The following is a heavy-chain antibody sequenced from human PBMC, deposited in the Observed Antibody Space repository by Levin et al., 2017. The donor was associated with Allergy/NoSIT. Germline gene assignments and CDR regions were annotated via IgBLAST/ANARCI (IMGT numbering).Heavy chain of an antibody. D-gene: IGHD2-8*01. Sequence: GGSLRLSCAASGFTFSRYAMTWVRQAPGQGLEWVSSISATGDDTYYADSVKGRFTISRDNSKTTVYLQMYSLRADDTAVYYCAKVQSGYDTNDYLNWFDPWGQGTLVTVSS. CDR3: AKVQSGYDTNDYLNWFDP. V-gene: IGHV3-23*01. J-gene: IGHJ5*02. CDR1: GFTFSRYA. CDR2: ISATGDDT.